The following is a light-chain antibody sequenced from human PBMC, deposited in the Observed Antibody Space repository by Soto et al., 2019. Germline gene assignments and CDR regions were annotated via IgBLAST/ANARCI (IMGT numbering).Light chain of an antibody. CDR3: CSYTRSNSLVL. Sequence: QSALTQPASVSGSPGQSITISCIGTSSDVGGSDYVSWYQQHPGKAPKLVIYDVSNRPSGVSDRFSGPKSGNTASLTISGLQAEDEADYYCCSYTRSNSLVLFGGGTKLTVL. J-gene: IGLJ2*01. CDR2: DVS. CDR1: SSDVGGSDY. V-gene: IGLV2-14*01.